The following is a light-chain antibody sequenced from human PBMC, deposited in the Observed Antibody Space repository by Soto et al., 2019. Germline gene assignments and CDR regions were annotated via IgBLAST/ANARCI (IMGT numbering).Light chain of an antibody. CDR1: SSDIGSFNF. V-gene: IGLV2-14*03. CDR3: SSYTRSSTYVV. Sequence: QSALTQPASVSGSPGQSIIISCTGSSSDIGSFNFVSWYQHHPDRVPKLIIYDVSNRPSGVSSRFSGSKSGNTASLTISGLQAEDEADYYCSSYTRSSTYVVFGGGTKLTVL. CDR2: DVS. J-gene: IGLJ2*01.